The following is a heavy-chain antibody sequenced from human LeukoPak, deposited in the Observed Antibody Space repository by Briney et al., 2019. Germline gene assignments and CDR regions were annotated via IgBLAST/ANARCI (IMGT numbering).Heavy chain of an antibody. V-gene: IGHV1-24*01. CDR2: FDPEDGET. Sequence: ASVKVSCKVSGYTLTELSMHWVRQAPGKGLEWMGGFDPEDGETIHAQKFQGRVTMTEDTSTDTAYMELSSLRFEDTAVYYCATGADYYGSEYFDYWGQGTLVTVSS. D-gene: IGHD3-10*01. CDR1: GYTLTELS. CDR3: ATGADYYGSEYFDY. J-gene: IGHJ4*02.